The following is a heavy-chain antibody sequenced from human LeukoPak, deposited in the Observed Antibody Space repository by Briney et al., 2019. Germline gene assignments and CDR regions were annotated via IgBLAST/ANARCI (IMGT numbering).Heavy chain of an antibody. CDR3: ARDANWGRHWYFDL. V-gene: IGHV3-30*02. CDR1: GFTFSSYG. Sequence: GGSLRLSCAASGFTFSSYGMHWVRQAPGKGLEWVAFIRYDGSNKYYADSVKGRFTISRDNAKNSLYLQMNSLRAEDTAVYYCARDANWGRHWYFDLWGRGTLVTVSS. CDR2: IRYDGSNK. D-gene: IGHD7-27*01. J-gene: IGHJ2*01.